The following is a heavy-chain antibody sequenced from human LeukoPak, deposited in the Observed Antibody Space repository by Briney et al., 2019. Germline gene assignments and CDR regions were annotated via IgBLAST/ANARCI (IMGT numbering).Heavy chain of an antibody. CDR1: GSSISSYH. J-gene: IGHJ4*02. V-gene: IGHV4-59*01. CDR3: AKAPPYISAAHNFDY. CDR2: ISYTGST. D-gene: IGHD6-13*01. Sequence: SETLSLTCTVSGSSISSYHWTWIRQPPGRELEWIGYISYTGSTNYNPSLKSRVTISVDTSKNQFSLKLTSVTAADTAVYYCAKAPPYISAAHNFDYWGQGTLVTVSS.